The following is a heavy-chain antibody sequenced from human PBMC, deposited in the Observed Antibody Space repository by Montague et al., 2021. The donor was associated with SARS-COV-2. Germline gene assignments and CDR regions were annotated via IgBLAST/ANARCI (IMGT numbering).Heavy chain of an antibody. CDR3: ARGSKVLNEWLQLERWENGLDP. CDR1: GGSVSSGSYY. Sequence: SETLSLTCTVSGGSVSSGSYYWSWIRQPPGKGLEWIGYIYYSGSTNYNPSLKSRGTIFVDTSKNQFSLKLSSVTAAATAVYYCARGSKVLNEWLQLERWENGLDPWGQGTLVTVSS. CDR2: IYYSGST. V-gene: IGHV4-61*01. D-gene: IGHD5-18*01. J-gene: IGHJ5*02.